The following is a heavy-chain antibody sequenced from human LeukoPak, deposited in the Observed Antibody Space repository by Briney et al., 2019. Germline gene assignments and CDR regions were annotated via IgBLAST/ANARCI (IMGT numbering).Heavy chain of an antibody. CDR3: ARGRGIVGATGDY. Sequence: SETLSLTCTVSGGSISSSSYYWGWIRQPPGKGLEWIGSIYYSGSTYYNPSLKSRVTISVDTSKNQFSLKLSSVTAADTAVYYCARGRGIVGATGDYWGQGTLVTVSS. D-gene: IGHD1-26*01. J-gene: IGHJ4*02. CDR2: IYYSGST. CDR1: GGSISSSSYY. V-gene: IGHV4-39*07.